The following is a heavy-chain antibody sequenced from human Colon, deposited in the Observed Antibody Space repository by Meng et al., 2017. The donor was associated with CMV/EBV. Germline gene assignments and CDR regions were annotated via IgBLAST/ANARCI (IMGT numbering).Heavy chain of an antibody. CDR3: ARADPSLAMYYFDY. J-gene: IGHJ4*02. V-gene: IGHV4-59*13. CDR1: GGSISTYY. D-gene: IGHD3-16*01. Sequence: SETLSLTCSVSGGSISTYYWTWIRQRPGKGLEWIGNIYYTGSAKYNPSLASRLTMSVDTANNQFSLKLSSVTAADTAIYYCARADPSLAMYYFDYWGPGMLVTVSS. CDR2: IYYTGSA.